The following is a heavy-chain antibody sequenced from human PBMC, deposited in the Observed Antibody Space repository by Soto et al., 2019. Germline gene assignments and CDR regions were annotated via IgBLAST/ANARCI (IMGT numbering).Heavy chain of an antibody. CDR1: GGSFNNYA. J-gene: IGHJ6*02. CDR3: AVAMVREILIFESSGMHV. V-gene: IGHV1-69*01. Sequence: QVHLVQSGAEVKKPGSSVKVSCKTSGGSFNNYAVSWARQAPGQGLEWMGGIIPNFDTPNYAQKFQDRVTIIADESTSTVYMELRSLRSNDTAVYYCAVAMVREILIFESSGMHVWGQGTTVIVSS. D-gene: IGHD3-10*01. CDR2: IIPNFDTP.